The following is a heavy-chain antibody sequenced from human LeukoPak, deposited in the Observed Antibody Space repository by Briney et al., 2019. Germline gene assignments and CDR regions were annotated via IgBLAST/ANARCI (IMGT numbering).Heavy chain of an antibody. D-gene: IGHD6-6*01. Sequence: GRSLRLSCVASGFTFVNYGFHWVRQAPGKGLEWVAVISYDGSNKYYADSVKGRFTISRDNSKNTLYLQMNSLRAEDTAVYYCARDGDLRPGSLAARPVGLFGYWGQGTLVTVSS. CDR3: ARDGDLRPGSLAARPVGLFGY. J-gene: IGHJ4*02. CDR2: ISYDGSNK. CDR1: GFTFVNYG. V-gene: IGHV3-30-3*01.